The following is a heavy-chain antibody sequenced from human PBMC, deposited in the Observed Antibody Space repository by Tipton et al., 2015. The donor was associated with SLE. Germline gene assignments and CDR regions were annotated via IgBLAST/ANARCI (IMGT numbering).Heavy chain of an antibody. J-gene: IGHJ4*02. CDR2: VYYSGST. Sequence: TLSLTCTVSGFSFSSYYWSWIRQPPGKGLEWIGYVYYSGSTNYNPSLRGRITTSVDTSKNQFSLKLSSVTAADTAVYYCARHFRQQLVRGGYFDYWGQGTLVTVSS. D-gene: IGHD6-13*01. CDR1: GFSFSSYY. V-gene: IGHV4-59*08. CDR3: ARHFRQQLVRGGYFDY.